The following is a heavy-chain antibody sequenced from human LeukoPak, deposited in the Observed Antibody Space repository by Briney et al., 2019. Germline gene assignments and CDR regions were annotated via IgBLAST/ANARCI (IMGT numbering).Heavy chain of an antibody. CDR2: IYTSGST. Sequence: SATLSLPCTVSGGSISSYYWSWIRQPAGKGLEWIGRIYTSGSTNYNPSLKSRVTMSVDTSKNQFSLKLSSVTAADTAVYYCARDRGTSGIVVVAYYYYMDVWGKGTTVTVSS. D-gene: IGHD3-22*01. CDR3: ARDRGTSGIVVVAYYYYMDV. CDR1: GGSISSYY. J-gene: IGHJ6*03. V-gene: IGHV4-4*07.